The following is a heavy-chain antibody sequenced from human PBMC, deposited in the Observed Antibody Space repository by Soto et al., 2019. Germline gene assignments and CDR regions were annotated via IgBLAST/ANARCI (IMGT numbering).Heavy chain of an antibody. V-gene: IGHV1-18*01. CDR3: ARDTNQGDHKYWDS. Sequence: QVQLEQSGVEMRKPGASVKVSCKASGHTFITFGVSWVRQAPGQGLEWMGWINNRNGNTNYAQKFQGRVSMTRDTSTTTVYMELRSLTSDDGAVYFCARDTNQGDHKYWDSWGQGTLVIVSS. CDR2: INNRNGNT. J-gene: IGHJ4*02. D-gene: IGHD2-8*02. CDR1: GHTFITFG.